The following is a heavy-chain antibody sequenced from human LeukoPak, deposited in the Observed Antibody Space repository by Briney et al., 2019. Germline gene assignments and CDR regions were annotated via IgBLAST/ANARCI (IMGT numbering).Heavy chain of an antibody. J-gene: IGHJ6*02. V-gene: IGHV3-21*01. CDR2: ISSSRSYI. CDR1: GFTFSSYS. D-gene: IGHD2-15*01. Sequence: GGSLRLSCAASGFTFSSYSMNWVRQAPGKGLEWVSSISSSRSYIYYADSVKGRFTISRDNAKNSLYLQMNSLRSEDTAVYYCAREEVVAATFYYYYGMDVWGQGTTVTLSS. CDR3: AREEVVAATFYYYYGMDV.